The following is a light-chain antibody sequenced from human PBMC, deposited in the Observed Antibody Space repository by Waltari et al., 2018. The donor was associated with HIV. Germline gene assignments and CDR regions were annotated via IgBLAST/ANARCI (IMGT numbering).Light chain of an antibody. Sequence: QSALTQPRSVSGSPGQSVTISCTGTSSDIGYFAYVSWYQQYPGKAPQFIIYEFNQRPSGVPERFTGSQSGITASLTISGLQGEDEADDYCCSYAGAYTYVFGTGTKVNVL. CDR1: SSDIGYFAY. CDR3: CSYAGAYTYV. J-gene: IGLJ1*01. V-gene: IGLV2-11*01. CDR2: EFN.